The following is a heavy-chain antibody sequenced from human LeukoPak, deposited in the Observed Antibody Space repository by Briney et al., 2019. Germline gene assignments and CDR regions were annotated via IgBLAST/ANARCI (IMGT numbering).Heavy chain of an antibody. V-gene: IGHV1-2*02. CDR3: ARDRADYYGSGSYYEDWFDP. CDR1: GYTFTGYY. D-gene: IGHD3-10*01. CDR2: INPNSGGT. J-gene: IGHJ5*02. Sequence: ASVKVSCKASGYTFTGYYMHWVRQAPGQGLEWMGWINPNSGGTNYAQKFHGRVTMTRDTSISTAYMELSRLRSDDTAVYYCARDRADYYGSGSYYEDWFDPWGQGTLVTVSS.